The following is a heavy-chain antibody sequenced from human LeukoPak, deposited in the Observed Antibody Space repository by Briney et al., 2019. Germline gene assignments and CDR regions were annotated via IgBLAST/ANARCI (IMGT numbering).Heavy chain of an antibody. D-gene: IGHD3-22*01. CDR2: INHSGST. J-gene: IGHJ4*02. CDR3: ARGLGGSNSFSSGYYYDY. CDR1: GGSFSGYY. V-gene: IGHV4-34*01. Sequence: SETLSLTCAVYGGSFSGYYWSWIRQPPGKGLEWIGEINHSGSTNYNPSLKSRVTISVDTSKNQFSLKLSSVTAADTAVYYCARGLGGSNSFSSGYYYDYWGQGTLVTVSS.